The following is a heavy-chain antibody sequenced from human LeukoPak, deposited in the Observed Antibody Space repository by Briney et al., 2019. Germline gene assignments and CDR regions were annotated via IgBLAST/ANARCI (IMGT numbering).Heavy chain of an antibody. CDR3: ARDSSPANWGSYRGAFDV. Sequence: GGSLRLSCAASGFTFSSYAVHWVRQAPGKGLEWVAVISYDGSNKYYTDSVKGRFTISRDNSKNTLYLQMNSLRADDTAVYYCARDSSPANWGSYRGAFDVWGQGTMVTVSS. CDR1: GFTFSSYA. CDR2: ISYDGSNK. V-gene: IGHV3-30*10. J-gene: IGHJ3*01. D-gene: IGHD7-27*01.